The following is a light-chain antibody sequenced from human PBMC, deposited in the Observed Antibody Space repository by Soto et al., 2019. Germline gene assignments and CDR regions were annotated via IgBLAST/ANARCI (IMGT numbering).Light chain of an antibody. CDR1: QSVSNN. CDR2: GAS. J-gene: IGKJ1*01. Sequence: EIVMTQSPATLSLSPGEGATLSCRASQSVSNNLAWYQQKPGQAPRLLIYGASTRAASIPARFSGSGSGTEFTLTISSLQSEDFAVYYCQQYNNWPRGTFGQGTKVEIK. V-gene: IGKV3-15*01. CDR3: QQYNNWPRGT.